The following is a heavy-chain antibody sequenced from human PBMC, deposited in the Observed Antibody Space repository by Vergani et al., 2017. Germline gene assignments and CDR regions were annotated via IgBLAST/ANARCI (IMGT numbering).Heavy chain of an antibody. CDR1: GFTVSSNY. D-gene: IGHD6-13*01. V-gene: IGHV3-53*02. J-gene: IGHJ2*01. Sequence: EVQLVETGGGLIQPGGSLRLSCAASGFTVSSNYMSWVRQAPGKGLEGVSVIYGGGSTYYADSVKGRFTISRDNSKNTLYLQMNSLRAEDTAVYYCARRTGYSSSWYFDLWGRGTLVTVSS. CDR3: ARRTGYSSSWYFDL. CDR2: IYGGGST.